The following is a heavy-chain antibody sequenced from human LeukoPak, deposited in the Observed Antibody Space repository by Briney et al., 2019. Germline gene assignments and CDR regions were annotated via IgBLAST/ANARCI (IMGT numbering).Heavy chain of an antibody. V-gene: IGHV3-53*01. CDR3: ARVAMVRGVINDY. CDR2: IYSGGST. Sequence: GGSLRLSCAASGFTVSSNYMSWVRQAPGKGLEWVSVIYSGGSTYYADSVKGRFTISRDNSKNTLYLQMNSLRAEDTAVYYRARVAMVRGVINDYWGQGTLVTVSS. CDR1: GFTVSSNY. J-gene: IGHJ4*02. D-gene: IGHD3-10*01.